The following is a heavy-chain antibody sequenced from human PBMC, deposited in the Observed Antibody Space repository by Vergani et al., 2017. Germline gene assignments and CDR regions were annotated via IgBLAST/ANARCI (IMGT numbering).Heavy chain of an antibody. CDR2: VKWNGDSS. CDR3: ARRGSGNTYYFDY. Sequence: EVQLVESGGGVVRPGGSLRLSCAASGFTFGDYDMNWVRQGPGKGLEWVSRVKWNGDSSVYADSVKGRLTISRDKAKNSLYLQMTSLRAEDTAFYYCARRGSGNTYYFDYWGQGALVTVSS. D-gene: IGHD3-10*01. J-gene: IGHJ4*02. CDR1: GFTFGDYD. V-gene: IGHV3-20*04.